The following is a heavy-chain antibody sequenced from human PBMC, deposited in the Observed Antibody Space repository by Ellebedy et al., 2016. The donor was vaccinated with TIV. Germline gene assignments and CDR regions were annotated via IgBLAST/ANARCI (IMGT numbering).Heavy chain of an antibody. V-gene: IGHV3-53*01. J-gene: IGHJ3*02. CDR3: ARDQRFWDLRAGYDI. CDR1: GLNVSSNF. D-gene: IGHD1-26*01. CDR2: IYSGGST. Sequence: GESLKISCAASGLNVSSNFMTWVRQAPGKGLEWVSVIYSGGSTFYADSVKGRFTISRDDSKNTLFLQMNSLGVEDTAVYFCARDQRFWDLRAGYDIWGQGTMVTVSS.